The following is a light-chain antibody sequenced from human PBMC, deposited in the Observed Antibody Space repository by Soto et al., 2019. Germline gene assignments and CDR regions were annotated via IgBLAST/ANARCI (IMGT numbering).Light chain of an antibody. CDR1: QSVSSN. CDR3: QQYNNWPPVT. J-gene: IGKJ3*01. CDR2: GAS. Sequence: EIVMTQSPATLSGSPGERATLSCRASQSVSSNLAWYQQKPDQAPRLLIYGASTRATGIPARFSGSGSGTEFTLTITSLQSEDFAVYYCQQYNNWPPVTFGPGTNVDIK. V-gene: IGKV3-15*01.